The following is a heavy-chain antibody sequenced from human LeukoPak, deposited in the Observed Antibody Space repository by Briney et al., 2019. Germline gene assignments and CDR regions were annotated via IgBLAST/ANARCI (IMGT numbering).Heavy chain of an antibody. CDR2: TSGSGGST. Sequence: GGSLRLSCAASGFTFSSYVMSWVRQAPGEGLEWVSATSGSGGSTYYADSVKGRFTISRDNSKNTLYLQMNSLRAEDTAVYYCAKGWQYYYDSSGYYYGYWGQGTLVTVSS. J-gene: IGHJ4*02. CDR3: AKGWQYYYDSSGYYYGY. CDR1: GFTFSSYV. V-gene: IGHV3-23*01. D-gene: IGHD3-22*01.